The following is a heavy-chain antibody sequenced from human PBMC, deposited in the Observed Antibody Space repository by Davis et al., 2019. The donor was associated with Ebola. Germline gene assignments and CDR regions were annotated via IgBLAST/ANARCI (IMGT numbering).Heavy chain of an antibody. CDR2: LFSNDRK. D-gene: IGHD3-10*01. J-gene: IGHJ4*02. Sequence: ETLSLTCTVSGGFISSGDYYWTWIRQPPGKALEWLAHLFSNDRKSYSTSLKSRLTISKDTSKNHVVLTMTNMDPVDTGTYYCARIVEGSGTSAFDYWGQGTLVTVSS. CDR1: GGFISSGDYY. CDR3: ARIVEGSGTSAFDY. V-gene: IGHV2-26*01.